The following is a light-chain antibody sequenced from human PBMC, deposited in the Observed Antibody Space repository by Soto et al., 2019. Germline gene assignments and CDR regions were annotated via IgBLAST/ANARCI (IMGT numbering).Light chain of an antibody. Sequence: EIVVTQSPATLSVSPGERATLFCRASQGINNNLAWYQQRPGQAPRLLIYGASTRAPGIPARFSGSGSGTDFTLTISSLQSEDFAVYHCQHYTNFPLRFGGGSKVEI. CDR1: QGINNN. V-gene: IGKV3-15*01. CDR2: GAS. J-gene: IGKJ4*02. CDR3: QHYTNFPLR.